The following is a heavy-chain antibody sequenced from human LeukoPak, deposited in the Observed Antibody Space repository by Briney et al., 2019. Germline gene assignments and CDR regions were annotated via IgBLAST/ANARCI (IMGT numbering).Heavy chain of an antibody. V-gene: IGHV1-2*02. CDR1: GYTFTGYY. CDR2: INPNSGDT. D-gene: IGHD3-10*01. J-gene: IGHJ4*02. CDR3: ARLVWSDGARFDY. Sequence: ASVKASCKASGYTFTGYYMHWVRQAPGQGLEWMGWINPNSGDTHYAQKFQGRVTMTGDTSISTAYMELSRLRSDDTAVYYCARLVWSDGARFDYWGQGTLVTVSS.